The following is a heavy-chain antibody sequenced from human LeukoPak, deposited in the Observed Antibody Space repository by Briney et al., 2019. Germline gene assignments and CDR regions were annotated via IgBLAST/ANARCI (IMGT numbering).Heavy chain of an antibody. J-gene: IGHJ3*02. V-gene: IGHV3-33*01. CDR3: ARDDALGDNALDI. CDR2: ILNDGSQE. Sequence: GGSLRLSCAASGFTFSSYGMHWVRQAPGKGLEWVAVILNDGSQEKYADSVKGRFTISGDNSKNTLFLQMNSLRAEDTAVYYCARDDALGDNALDIWGQGTMVTVSS. D-gene: IGHD3-16*01. CDR1: GFTFSSYG.